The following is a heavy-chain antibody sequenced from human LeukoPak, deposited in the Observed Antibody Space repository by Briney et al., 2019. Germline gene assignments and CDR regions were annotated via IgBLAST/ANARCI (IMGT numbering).Heavy chain of an antibody. CDR3: ARTPTVPNYYYYGMDV. CDR2: INPSGGST. D-gene: IGHD4-17*01. CDR1: GYTFTSYY. J-gene: IGHJ6*02. Sequence: GASVKVSCKASGYTFTSYYMHWVRQAPGQGLEWMGIINPSGGSTSYAQKFQGRVTMTRDTSTSTVYMELSSLRSEDTAVYYCARTPTVPNYYYYGMDVWGQGTTVTVSS. V-gene: IGHV1-46*01.